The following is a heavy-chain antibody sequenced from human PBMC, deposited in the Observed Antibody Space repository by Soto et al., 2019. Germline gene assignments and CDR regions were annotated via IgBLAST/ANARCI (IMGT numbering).Heavy chain of an antibody. J-gene: IGHJ5*02. CDR3: ARVLVYCSSTSCQEAWFDP. CDR2: IYYSGST. Sequence: SETLSLTCTVSGGSISSGGYYWSWIRQHPGKGLEWIGYIYYSGSTYYNPSLKSRVTISVDTSKNQFSLKLSSVTAADTAVYYCARVLVYCSSTSCQEAWFDPWGQGTLVTVSS. V-gene: IGHV4-31*03. D-gene: IGHD2-2*01. CDR1: GGSISSGGYY.